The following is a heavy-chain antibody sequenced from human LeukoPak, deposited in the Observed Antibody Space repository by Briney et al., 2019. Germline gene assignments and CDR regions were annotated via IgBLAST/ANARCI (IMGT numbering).Heavy chain of an antibody. D-gene: IGHD6-13*01. J-gene: IGHJ4*02. CDR1: GGSISSYY. CDR3: AREAAAASLFDY. V-gene: IGHV4-59*01. CDR2: IYYSGGT. Sequence: PSETLSLTCTVSGGSISSYYWSWIRQPPGKGLEWIGYIYYSGGTNYNPSLKSRVTISVDTSKNQFSLKLSSVTAADTAVYYCAREAAAASLFDYWGQGTLVTVSS.